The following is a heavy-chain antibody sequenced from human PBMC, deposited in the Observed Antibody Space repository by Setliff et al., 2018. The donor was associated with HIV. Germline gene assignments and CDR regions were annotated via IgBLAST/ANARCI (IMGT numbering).Heavy chain of an antibody. J-gene: IGHJ3*02. V-gene: IGHV3-74*01. CDR3: AREDVTTSGLDI. CDR2: INSDGSST. Sequence: GGSLRLSCAASGFTFSDHYMHWVRQAPGKGLVWVSRINSDGSSTAYADSVKGRFTISRDNAKSTLYLQMNSLRVEDTAVYYCAREDVTTSGLDIWGQGTMVTVSS. CDR1: GFTFSDHY. D-gene: IGHD4-17*01.